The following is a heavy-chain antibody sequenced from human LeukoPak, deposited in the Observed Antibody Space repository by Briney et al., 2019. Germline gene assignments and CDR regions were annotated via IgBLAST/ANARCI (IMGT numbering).Heavy chain of an antibody. D-gene: IGHD4-11*01. CDR1: GFTVSGNY. Sequence: PGGSLRLSCAASGFTVSGNYMSWVRQAPGKGLEWVANVQHIGGETYYVDSVKGRFTISRDNAKNSVYLQMNSLGADDTAVYYCATYSILNAREFRYWGQGTLVTVTS. CDR3: ATYSILNAREFRY. CDR2: VQHIGGET. J-gene: IGHJ1*01. V-gene: IGHV3-7*01.